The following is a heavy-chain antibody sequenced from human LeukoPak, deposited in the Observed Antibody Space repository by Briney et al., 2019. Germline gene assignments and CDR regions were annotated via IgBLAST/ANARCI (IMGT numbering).Heavy chain of an antibody. D-gene: IGHD5-18*01. CDR1: GVSINTCCYY. CDR2: KYYSGST. J-gene: IGHJ4*02. Sequence: SETLSLTCDVSGVSINTCCYYWTWIRQPPGKGLEWIGYKYYSGSTRYNSSLRSRLTISLDTSKNQFSLRLTSVTAADTAVYFCARGRSYGFDFDSWGPGTLVIVSS. CDR3: ARGRSYGFDFDS. V-gene: IGHV4-61*01.